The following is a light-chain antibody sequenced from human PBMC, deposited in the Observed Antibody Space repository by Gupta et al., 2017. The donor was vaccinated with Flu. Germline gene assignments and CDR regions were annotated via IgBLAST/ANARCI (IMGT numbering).Light chain of an antibody. CDR2: KDT. CDR1: AVPKQY. V-gene: IGLV3-25*01. CDR3: HSEAGGSTNGV. Sequence: GQTARITCSGGAVPKQYGYWYQQKPGQAPVLVMDKDTERPSGIPERVAGSTSGTAVTLTISGVQAEDEADDDCHSEAGGSTNGVFGGGTKLTVL. J-gene: IGLJ3*02.